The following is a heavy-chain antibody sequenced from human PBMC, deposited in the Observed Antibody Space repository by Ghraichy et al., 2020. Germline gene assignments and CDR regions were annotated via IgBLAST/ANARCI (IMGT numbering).Heavy chain of an antibody. D-gene: IGHD1-20*01. V-gene: IGHV3-23*01. CDR1: GFTFNNYA. J-gene: IGHJ4*02. Sequence: LSLTCAASGFTFNNYAMSWVRQAPGKGLEWVAAISGDGTYIYYADSVRGRFTISRDNSKNTLYLQMNSLRAEDTAAYHCVGPYNRKDFVDMVWGQGTRVTVSS. CDR2: ISGDGTYI. CDR3: VGPYNRKDFVDMV.